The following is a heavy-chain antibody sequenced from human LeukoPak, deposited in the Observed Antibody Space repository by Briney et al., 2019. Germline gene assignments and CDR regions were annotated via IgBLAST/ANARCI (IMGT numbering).Heavy chain of an antibody. V-gene: IGHV4-4*08. J-gene: IGHJ3*02. CDR1: GGSISSYY. D-gene: IGHD1-26*01. Sequence: SETLSLTCTVSGGSISSYYWSWIRQPPEKGLEWIGCIYPSGSTNYNPSLKSRVTISVDTSKNQFSLKLSSVTAADTAVYYCARDGIVGAPGAFDIWGQGTMVTVSS. CDR2: IYPSGST. CDR3: ARDGIVGAPGAFDI.